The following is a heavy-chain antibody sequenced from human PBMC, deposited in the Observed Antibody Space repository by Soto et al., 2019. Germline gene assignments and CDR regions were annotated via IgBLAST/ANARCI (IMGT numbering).Heavy chain of an antibody. D-gene: IGHD3-3*01. CDR2: TYYKSKWYY. V-gene: IGHV6-1*01. CDR3: SRGSWDDVSGHYYMDV. J-gene: IGHJ6*03. CDR1: GDSVASNSAG. Sequence: PSQTRSLTCAICGDSVASNSAGGNWVRQTPSRGFEWLGRTYYKSKWYYNSAVSVKSRITINPDTSKNQSSLQLNSVTPEDTAVYYCSRGSWDDVSGHYYMDVWGKGTTVTVSS.